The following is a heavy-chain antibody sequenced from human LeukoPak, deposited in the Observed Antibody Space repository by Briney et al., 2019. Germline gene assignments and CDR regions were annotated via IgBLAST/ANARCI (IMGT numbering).Heavy chain of an antibody. Sequence: PGGSLRLSCAASGFTFDDYTMHWVRQAPGKGLEWVSLISWDGGSTYYADSVKGRFTISRDNAKNSLYLQMNSLRAEDTAVYYCAMEEGRYYDSGDIWGQGTMVTVSS. D-gene: IGHD3-22*01. CDR1: GFTFDDYT. CDR3: AMEEGRYYDSGDI. J-gene: IGHJ3*02. CDR2: ISWDGGST. V-gene: IGHV3-43*01.